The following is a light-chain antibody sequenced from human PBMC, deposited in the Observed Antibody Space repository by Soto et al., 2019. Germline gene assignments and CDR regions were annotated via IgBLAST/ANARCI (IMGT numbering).Light chain of an antibody. CDR1: QSISTW. J-gene: IGKJ3*01. CDR3: QQVNSYPPGVT. Sequence: IQMTQSPSSLSASVGDRVTITCRASQSISTWLAWYQQRPGKAPKRLIYAASSLQSGVPSRFSGSGSGTEFTLTISSLQPEDSATYYCQQVNSYPPGVTFGPGTKVDIK. CDR2: AAS. V-gene: IGKV1-17*01.